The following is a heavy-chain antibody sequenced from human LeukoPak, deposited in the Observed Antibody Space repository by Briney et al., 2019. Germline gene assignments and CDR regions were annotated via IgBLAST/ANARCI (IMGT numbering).Heavy chain of an antibody. J-gene: IGHJ3*02. CDR2: ISSDGVTT. V-gene: IGHV3-64*01. D-gene: IGHD5-24*01. CDR1: GFTFRTHS. Sequence: PGGSLRLSCAASGFTFRTHSMLWVRRAPGKGLEYVSAISSDGVTTSYENSVKGRFTISRDSLKTTLFLQMGRLRTEDMGVYYCARGSERYGYNFDAFDIWGQGTMVTVSS. CDR3: ARGSERYGYNFDAFDI.